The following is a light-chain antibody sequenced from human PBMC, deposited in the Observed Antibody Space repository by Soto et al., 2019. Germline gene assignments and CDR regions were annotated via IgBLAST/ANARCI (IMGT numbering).Light chain of an antibody. CDR3: QQSYSTTWT. J-gene: IGKJ1*01. V-gene: IGKV1-39*01. CDR1: QTISSW. CDR2: AAS. Sequence: DIHLTQSPSTQSGSVGDRVTVTCRASQTISSWLAWYQQRPGKAPKLLISAASSWQSAIPSRFSGSGSETDFTLTISSLQPEDFATYSCQQSYSTTWTFGQGTKVDIK.